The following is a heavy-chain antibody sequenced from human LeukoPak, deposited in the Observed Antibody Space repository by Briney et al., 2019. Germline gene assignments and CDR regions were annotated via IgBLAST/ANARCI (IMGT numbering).Heavy chain of an antibody. CDR3: ARDAAAAGPIFDY. CDR2: ISSSSSYI. D-gene: IGHD6-13*01. Sequence: PGGSLRLSCAASGFTFSSYSMNWVRQAPGKGLEWVSSISSSSSYIYYADSVKGRFTISRDNAKNSLYLQMNSLRAEDTAVYYCARDAAAAGPIFDYWGQGTLVTVSS. V-gene: IGHV3-21*01. J-gene: IGHJ4*02. CDR1: GFTFSSYS.